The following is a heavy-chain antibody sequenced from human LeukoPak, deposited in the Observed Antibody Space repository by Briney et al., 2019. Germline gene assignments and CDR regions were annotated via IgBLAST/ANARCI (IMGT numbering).Heavy chain of an antibody. Sequence: ASVKVSCKASGYTFTGYYMHWVRQAPGQGLEWMGWINPNSGGTNYAQKFQGRVTMTRDTSISTAYMELSRLRSDDTAVYYCARARVVVVPAAIGGGLRHNWFDPWGQGTLVTVSS. CDR2: INPNSGGT. CDR3: ARARVVVVPAAIGGGLRHNWFDP. V-gene: IGHV1-2*02. J-gene: IGHJ5*02. D-gene: IGHD2-2*01. CDR1: GYTFTGYY.